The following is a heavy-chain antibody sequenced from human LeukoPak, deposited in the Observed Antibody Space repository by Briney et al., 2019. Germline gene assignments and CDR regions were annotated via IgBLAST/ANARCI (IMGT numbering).Heavy chain of an antibody. D-gene: IGHD6-6*01. CDR2: IYSGGST. CDR3: ARSGSSYFDY. CDR1: GFTFSSYA. Sequence: GGSLRLSCAASGFTFSSYAMSWVRQAPGKGLEWVSVIYSGGSTYYADSVKGRFTISRDNSKNTLYLQMNSLRAEDTAVYYCARSGSSYFDYWGQGTLVTVSS. V-gene: IGHV3-53*01. J-gene: IGHJ4*02.